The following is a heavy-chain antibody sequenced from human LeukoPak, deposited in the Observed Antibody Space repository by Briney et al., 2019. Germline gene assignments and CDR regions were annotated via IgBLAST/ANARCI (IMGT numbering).Heavy chain of an antibody. Sequence: ASVKVSCKASGYTFTSYGISWVRQAPGQGLEWMGWISAYNGNTNYAQKLQGRVTMTTDPSTSTAYMELRSLRSDDTAVYYCAREGGYCSSTSCSNWFDPWGQGTLVTVSS. J-gene: IGHJ5*02. CDR2: ISAYNGNT. D-gene: IGHD2-2*01. CDR1: GYTFTSYG. V-gene: IGHV1-18*01. CDR3: AREGGYCSSTSCSNWFDP.